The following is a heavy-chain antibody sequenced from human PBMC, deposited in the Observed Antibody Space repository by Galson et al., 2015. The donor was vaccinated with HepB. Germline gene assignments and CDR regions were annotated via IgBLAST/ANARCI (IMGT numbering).Heavy chain of an antibody. CDR3: ARYPMVYAIWGGEIDP. CDR1: GYTFTSYA. Sequence: SVKVSCKASGYTFTSYAMHWVRQAPGQRLEWMGWINAGNGNTKYSQKFQGRVTITRDTSASTAYMELSSLRSEDTAVYYCARYPMVYAIWGGEIDPWGQGTLVTVSS. D-gene: IGHD2-8*01. CDR2: INAGNGNT. J-gene: IGHJ5*02. V-gene: IGHV1-3*01.